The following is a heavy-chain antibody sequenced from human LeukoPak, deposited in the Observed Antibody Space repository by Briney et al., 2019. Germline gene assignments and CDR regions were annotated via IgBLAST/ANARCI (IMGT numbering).Heavy chain of an antibody. Sequence: GASVTVSCKASEYTFTGYYMHWVRQAPGQGLEWLGWINPNSGGTNYAQKFQGRVTMTRDTSISTAYMELSRLRSGDTAVYYCARGTYYYDSSGYYSDCWGQGTLVTVSS. CDR3: ARGTYYYDSSGYYSDC. V-gene: IGHV1-2*02. J-gene: IGHJ4*02. CDR1: EYTFTGYY. D-gene: IGHD3-22*01. CDR2: INPNSGGT.